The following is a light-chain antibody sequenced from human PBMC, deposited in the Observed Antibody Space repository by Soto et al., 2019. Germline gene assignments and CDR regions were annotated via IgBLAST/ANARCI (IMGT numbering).Light chain of an antibody. CDR1: QSFRTW. V-gene: IGKV1-5*03. J-gene: IGKJ1*01. CDR3: QQCNSYWT. Sequence: DIQMTQSPSTLSASVGDRVTITCRASQSFRTWLAFYQQKSGNGPELLSYKGASSDSGVPSSVSGSGYGTELTITITSLQPDDFATYHCQQCNSYWTFGQGTKVDI. CDR2: KGA.